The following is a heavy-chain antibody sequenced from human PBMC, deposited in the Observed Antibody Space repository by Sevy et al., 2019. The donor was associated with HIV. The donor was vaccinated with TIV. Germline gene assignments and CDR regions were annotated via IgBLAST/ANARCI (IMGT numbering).Heavy chain of an antibody. CDR1: GFSFGFYW. Sequence: GESLKISCAASGFSFGFYWMSWVRQAPGKGLEWVANIKEDGTEKIDVDSMKGRLTISRDNAKKSLFLQIDSLRVDDTAIYYCARSVGGSGWYKGWDYWGQGTPVTVSS. V-gene: IGHV3-7*01. J-gene: IGHJ4*02. CDR3: ARSVGGSGWYKGWDY. CDR2: IKEDGTEK. D-gene: IGHD6-19*01.